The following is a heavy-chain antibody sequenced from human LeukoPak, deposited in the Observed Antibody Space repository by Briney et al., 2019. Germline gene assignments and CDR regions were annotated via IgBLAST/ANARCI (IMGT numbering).Heavy chain of an antibody. D-gene: IGHD2-2*01. Sequence: GSLRLACAASGFTFSSYAMSWVRQAPGKGLEWVSAISGSGGSTYYADSVKGRFTISRDNSKNTLYLQMNSLRAEDTAVYYCAKDRVVVPAAIDYWGQGTLVTVSS. CDR1: GFTFSSYA. V-gene: IGHV3-23*01. CDR3: AKDRVVVPAAIDY. CDR2: ISGSGGST. J-gene: IGHJ4*02.